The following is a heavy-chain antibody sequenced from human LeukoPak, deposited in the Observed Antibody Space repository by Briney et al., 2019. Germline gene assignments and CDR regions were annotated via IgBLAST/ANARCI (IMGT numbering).Heavy chain of an antibody. CDR1: GGSFSGYY. V-gene: IGHV4-34*01. CDR2: INHSGST. J-gene: IGHJ4*02. CDR3: ARVVSENSGYQGY. D-gene: IGHD3-22*01. Sequence: SETLSLTCAVYGGSFSGYYWSWIRQPPGKGLEWIGEINHSGSTNYNPSLKSRVTISVDTSKNQFSLKLSSVTAADTAVYYCARVVSENSGYQGYWGQGTLVTVSS.